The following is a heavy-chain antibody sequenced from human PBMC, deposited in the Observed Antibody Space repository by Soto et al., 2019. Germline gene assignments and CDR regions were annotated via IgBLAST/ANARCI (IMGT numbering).Heavy chain of an antibody. J-gene: IGHJ6*02. CDR1: GESFGGYD. Sequence: LETKSLTCGVYGESFGGYDGSWIRQPPGKGLEWIGEINHSGSTNYNPSLKSRVTISVDTSKNQFSLKMSSVSAADTAVYYCARGFDYGDLRGMDVWGQGTTVTVSS. D-gene: IGHD4-17*01. CDR2: INHSGST. CDR3: ARGFDYGDLRGMDV. V-gene: IGHV4-34*01.